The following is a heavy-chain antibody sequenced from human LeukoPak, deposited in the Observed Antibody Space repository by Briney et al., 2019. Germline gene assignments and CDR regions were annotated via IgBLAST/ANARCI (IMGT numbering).Heavy chain of an antibody. J-gene: IGHJ4*02. V-gene: IGHV1-69-2*01. CDR2: VDPEDGET. D-gene: IGHD6-6*01. CDR3: AIPNRPYGGLYSSSSGVFDY. Sequence: GATVKISCKASGYTFTDYYMHWVQQAPGKGLEWMGRVDPEDGETIYAEKFQGRVTITADTSTDTAYMELSSLRSEDTAVYYCAIPNRPYGGLYSSSSGVFDYWGQGTLVTVSS. CDR1: GYTFTDYY.